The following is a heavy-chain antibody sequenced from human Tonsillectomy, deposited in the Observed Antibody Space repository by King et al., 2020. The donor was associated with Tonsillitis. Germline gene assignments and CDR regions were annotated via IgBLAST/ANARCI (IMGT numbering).Heavy chain of an antibody. D-gene: IGHD3-3*01. CDR2: INSDGSST. V-gene: IGHV3-74*01. CDR1: GFTFSSYW. Sequence: VQLVESGGGLVQPGGSLRLSCAASGFTFSSYWMHWVRQAPGKGLVWVSRINSDGSSTSYADSVKGRFTISRDNAKNTLYLQMNSLRAEDTAVYYCAILTPLYYDFWSGYYTRSGMDVWGQGTTVTVSS. CDR3: AILTPLYYDFWSGYYTRSGMDV. J-gene: IGHJ6*02.